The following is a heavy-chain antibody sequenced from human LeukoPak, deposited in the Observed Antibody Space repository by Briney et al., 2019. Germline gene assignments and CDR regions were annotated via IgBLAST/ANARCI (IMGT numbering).Heavy chain of an antibody. CDR3: ARVQDAFDI. J-gene: IGHJ3*02. CDR2: IYHSRST. Sequence: SETLSLTCTVSGYSISSGYYWGWIRQPPGKGLEWIGSIYHSRSTYYNPSLKSRVTISVDTSKNQFSLKLSSVTAADTAVYYCARVQDAFDIWGQGTMVTVSS. V-gene: IGHV4-38-2*02. CDR1: GYSISSGYY.